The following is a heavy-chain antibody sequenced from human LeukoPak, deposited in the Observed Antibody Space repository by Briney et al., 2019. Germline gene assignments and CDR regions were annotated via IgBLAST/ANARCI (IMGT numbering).Heavy chain of an antibody. V-gene: IGHV3-48*02. CDR3: ARGDSSGYYEGYFDY. Sequence: GGSLRLSCATSGFTFSGFGMNWVRQAPGKGLDWVSYISYSGGDIYYADSVEGRFTISRDSAKSSLYLQMNSLRDEDTAVYYCARGDSSGYYEGYFDYWGQGTLVTVSS. D-gene: IGHD3-22*01. CDR1: GFTFSGFG. J-gene: IGHJ4*02. CDR2: ISYSGGDI.